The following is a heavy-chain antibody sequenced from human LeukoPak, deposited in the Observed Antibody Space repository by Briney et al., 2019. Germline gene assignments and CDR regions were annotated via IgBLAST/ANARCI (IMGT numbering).Heavy chain of an antibody. CDR3: ARESGYSSGWYPY. J-gene: IGHJ4*02. V-gene: IGHV5-51*01. CDR1: RYSFTSYW. D-gene: IGHD6-19*01. Sequence: GESLKISCKGSRYSFTSYWIGWVRQMRGKGLEWMGIIYPGDSDTTYSPSFQGQVTISADKSISTAYLQWSSLKASDTAMYYCARESGYSSGWYPYWGQGTLVTVSS. CDR2: IYPGDSDT.